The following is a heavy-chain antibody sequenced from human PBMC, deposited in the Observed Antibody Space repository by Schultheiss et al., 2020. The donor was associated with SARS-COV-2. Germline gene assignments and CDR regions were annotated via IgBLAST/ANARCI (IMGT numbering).Heavy chain of an antibody. CDR3: ARLRHDILTVKVRGYFDY. CDR2: IYYSGST. Sequence: SETLSLTCTVSGGSISSYYWSWIRQPAGKGLEWIGYIYYSGSTNYNPSLKSRVTISVDTSKNQFSLKLSSVTAADTAVYYCARLRHDILTVKVRGYFDYWGQGTLVTVSS. D-gene: IGHD3-9*01. J-gene: IGHJ4*02. CDR1: GGSISSYY. V-gene: IGHV4-59*12.